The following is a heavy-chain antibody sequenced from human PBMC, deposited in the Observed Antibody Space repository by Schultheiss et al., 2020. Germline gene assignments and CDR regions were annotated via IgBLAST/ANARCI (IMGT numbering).Heavy chain of an antibody. CDR2: ISGGVDKT. Sequence: GGSLRLSCAASGFTFSSYGMHWVRQAPGKGLEWVACISGGVDKTYYADSVKGRFTISRDNSKNTLYLQMNSLRAEDTAVYYCAKDPYYYVSGAFDCLGQGTLVTVSS. D-gene: IGHD3-10*01. CDR3: AKDPYYYVSGAFDC. CDR1: GFTFSSYG. V-gene: IGHV3-NL1*01. J-gene: IGHJ4*02.